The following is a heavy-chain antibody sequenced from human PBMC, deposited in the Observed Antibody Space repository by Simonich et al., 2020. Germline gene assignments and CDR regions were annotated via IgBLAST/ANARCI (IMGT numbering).Heavy chain of an antibody. Sequence: QVQLVESGGGVVQPGRSLRLSCAASGFTFISYAMHWVRQAPGKGLEWVGVISYDGSNKYYADSVKGRFTISRDNSKNTLYLQMNSLRAEDTAVYYCARANFDYWGQGTLVTVSS. J-gene: IGHJ4*02. CDR3: ARANFDY. V-gene: IGHV3-30*07. CDR2: ISYDGSNK. CDR1: GFTFISYA.